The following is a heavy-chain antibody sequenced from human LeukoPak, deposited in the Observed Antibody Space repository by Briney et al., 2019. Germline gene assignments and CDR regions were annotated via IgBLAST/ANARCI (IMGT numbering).Heavy chain of an antibody. CDR3: ATHGSAYSFDY. V-gene: IGHV4-59*08. CDR1: GVSISTYY. J-gene: IGHJ4*02. Sequence: SETLSLTCTASGVSISTYYWSWIRQPPGKGLEWIGYIYYSGSTKNPSLKSRVSISVDTSKNQFSLKLSSVTAADTAVYLCATHGSAYSFDYWGQGTLVTVSS. D-gene: IGHD6-25*01. CDR2: IYYSGST.